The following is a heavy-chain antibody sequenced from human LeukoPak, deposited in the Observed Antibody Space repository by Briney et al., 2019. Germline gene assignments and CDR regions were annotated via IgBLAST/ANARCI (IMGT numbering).Heavy chain of an antibody. V-gene: IGHV5-51*01. D-gene: IGHD2-15*01. CDR2: ISPGDSNT. Sequence: GGSLKISCKGSGYTFTGHWIGWVRQMPGKGLEWMGIISPGDSNTKYSPSFQGQVTISADKSISTAYLQWSSLKASDTAMYYCARLGYCSGGSCQEVSFDYWGQGTLVTVSS. J-gene: IGHJ4*02. CDR1: GYTFTGHW. CDR3: ARLGYCSGGSCQEVSFDY.